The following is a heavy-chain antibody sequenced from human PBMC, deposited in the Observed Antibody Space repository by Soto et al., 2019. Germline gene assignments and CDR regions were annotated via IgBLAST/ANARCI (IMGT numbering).Heavy chain of an antibody. J-gene: IGHJ4*02. D-gene: IGHD3-3*01. V-gene: IGHV3-11*01. Sequence: QVQLVESGGGLVKPGASLRLSCAASGFTFSDYYMSWIRQAPGKGLEWVSYISSSGSTIYYADSVKGRFTISRDNAKNSLDMQMNSLIAEDTAVYYCASQGGGFLEWISDGGDSYGPGLGGQGSPVTVSS. CDR1: GFTFSDYY. CDR2: ISSSGSTI. CDR3: ASQGGGFLEWISDGGDSYGPGL.